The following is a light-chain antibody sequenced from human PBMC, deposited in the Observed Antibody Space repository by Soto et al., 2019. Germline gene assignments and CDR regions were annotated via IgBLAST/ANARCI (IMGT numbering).Light chain of an antibody. V-gene: IGKV1-9*01. CDR3: QQYITYST. CDR2: AAS. J-gene: IGKJ1*01. Sequence: DIQMTPSPSTLSASVVDRVTITCRASQGISNYLAWYQQRPGKAPKLLIYAASTLQSGVPSRFRGSGSGTEFTLTITSLQTDDFATYYCQQYITYSTFGQGTKVDI. CDR1: QGISNY.